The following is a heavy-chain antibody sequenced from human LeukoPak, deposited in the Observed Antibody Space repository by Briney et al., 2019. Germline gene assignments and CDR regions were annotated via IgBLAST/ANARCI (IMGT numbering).Heavy chain of an antibody. V-gene: IGHV3-21*01. CDR2: ISSSSSYI. J-gene: IGHJ4*02. Sequence: AESLTLTCAVSGFTFSSYNMNWIRQPPGKGLEWVSSISSSSSYIYYADSVKGRFTISRDNAKNSLYLQMNSLRAEDTAVYYCARVGMEAAMEVRLGELSFSDYWGQGTLVTVSS. CDR3: ARVGMEAAMEVRLGELSFSDY. CDR1: GFTFSSYN. D-gene: IGHD3-16*02.